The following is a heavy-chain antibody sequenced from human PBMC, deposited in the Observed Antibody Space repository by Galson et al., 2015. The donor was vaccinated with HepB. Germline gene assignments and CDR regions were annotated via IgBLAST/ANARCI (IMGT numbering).Heavy chain of an antibody. D-gene: IGHD3-3*01. CDR3: AGGPPRERDIWSRHYTRPDF. V-gene: IGHV3-33*01. Sequence: SLRLSCAASGFTFSNYGMHWVRQAPGKGLEWVAVIWYDGDPNYYADSVKGRFTVSRDTSKSTLYLQMNSLRVGDTAVYYCAGGPPRERDIWSRHYTRPDFWGQGTLVTVSS. CDR1: GFTFSNYG. J-gene: IGHJ4*02. CDR2: IWYDGDPN.